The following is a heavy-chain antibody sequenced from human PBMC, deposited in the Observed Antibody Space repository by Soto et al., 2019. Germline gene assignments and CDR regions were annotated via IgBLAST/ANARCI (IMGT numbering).Heavy chain of an antibody. CDR3: VRDRGHPDSFDR. V-gene: IGHV3-30*03. J-gene: IGHJ3*01. D-gene: IGHD3-10*01. CDR2: IXFDGTXT. CDR1: GFTFLDYG. Sequence: GXSLRLSFAASGFTFLDYGMHWVHQAPAKGLEWVLVIXFDGTXTYYADYVKGXXTISRDNXXNTLYLQMNSLRVEDTAVYYCVRDRGHPDSFDRWGQGTMVTVSS.